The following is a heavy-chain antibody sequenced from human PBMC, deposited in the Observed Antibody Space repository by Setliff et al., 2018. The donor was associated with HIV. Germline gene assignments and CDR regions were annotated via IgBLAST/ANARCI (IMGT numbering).Heavy chain of an antibody. CDR1: GYSFTNYW. CDR2: IYPGDSTI. J-gene: IGHJ4*02. V-gene: IGHV5-51*01. CDR3: VRSGGFGELYGF. Sequence: GESLKISCQGSGYSFTNYWIGWVRQMPGEGLEWMGVIYPGDSTIRYGPSFQGQVTISADKSISTAYLQWSSLKASDTAIYYCVRSGGFGELYGFWGQGTLVTVSS. D-gene: IGHD3-10*01.